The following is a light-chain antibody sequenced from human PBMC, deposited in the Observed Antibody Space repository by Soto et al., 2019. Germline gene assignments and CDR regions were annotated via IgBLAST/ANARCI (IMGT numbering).Light chain of an antibody. V-gene: IGKV3-11*01. CDR3: QQRGNCPRST. CDR2: DAS. CDR1: QSVSSY. Sequence: EIVLTQSPATLSLSPGERATLSCRASQSVSSYLAWYEQKPGQAPRLLIYDASNRATGIPAWFSGSGSGTNFTLTISSLGLNDFALYSCQQRGNCPRSTFGQGPRL. J-gene: IGKJ5*01.